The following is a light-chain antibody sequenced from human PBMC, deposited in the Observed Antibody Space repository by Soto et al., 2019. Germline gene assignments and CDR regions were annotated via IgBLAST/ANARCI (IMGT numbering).Light chain of an antibody. J-gene: IGLJ2*01. Sequence: NFMLTQSHSVSESPGKTVTISCTGSSGSIASNYVQWYQQRPGSAPTTVIYEDNKRPSGVPDRFSGSIDRSSNSASLIISGLKTEDEADYYCQSHDSSNVVFGGGTKLTVL. CDR1: SGSIASNY. V-gene: IGLV6-57*02. CDR3: QSHDSSNVV. CDR2: EDN.